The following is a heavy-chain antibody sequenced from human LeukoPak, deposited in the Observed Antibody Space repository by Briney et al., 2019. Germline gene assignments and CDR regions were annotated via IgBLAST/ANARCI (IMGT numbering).Heavy chain of an antibody. CDR3: AKNGLDTAMIYFDY. CDR2: ISAYNGNT. CDR1: GCTFTSYG. V-gene: IGHV1-18*01. J-gene: IGHJ4*02. Sequence: ASVKVSCKASGCTFTSYGISWVRQAPGQGLEWMGWISAYNGNTNYAQKLQGRVTMTTDTSTSTAYMELRSLRSDDTAVYYCAKNGLDTAMIYFDYWGQGTLVTVSS. D-gene: IGHD5-18*01.